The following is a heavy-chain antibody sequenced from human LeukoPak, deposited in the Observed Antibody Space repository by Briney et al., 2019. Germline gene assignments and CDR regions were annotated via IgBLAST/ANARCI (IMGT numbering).Heavy chain of an antibody. CDR2: IAFDGSEK. CDR3: AELGITMIGGV. J-gene: IGHJ6*04. V-gene: IGHV3-30*04. CDR1: GFTFTNFA. D-gene: IGHD3-10*02. Sequence: GGSLRLSCVASGFTFTNFALHWVRQAPGKGLEWVALIAFDGSEKYYADSVKGRFTISRDNAKNSLYLQMNSLRAEDTAVYYCAELGITMIGGVWGKGTTVTISS.